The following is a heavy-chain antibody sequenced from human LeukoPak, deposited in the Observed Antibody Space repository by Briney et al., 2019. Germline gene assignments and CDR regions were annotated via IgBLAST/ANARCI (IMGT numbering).Heavy chain of an antibody. J-gene: IGHJ4*02. CDR3: ARDPVYSSCWDFDC. Sequence: SETLSLTCTVSGGSISSYYWSWIRQPAGKGLEWIGRIYISGNTSYNPSLKSRVTMSIDTSKNQFSLNLNSVTAADTAVYYCARDPVYSSCWDFDCWGQGTLVTVSS. CDR2: IYISGNT. CDR1: GGSISSYY. D-gene: IGHD6-13*01. V-gene: IGHV4-4*07.